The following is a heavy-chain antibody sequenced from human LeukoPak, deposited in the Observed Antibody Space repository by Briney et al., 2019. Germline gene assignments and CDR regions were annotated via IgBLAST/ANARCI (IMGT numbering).Heavy chain of an antibody. CDR1: GFTVTSNY. D-gene: IGHD4-23*01. CDR3: ARDGDTVLTRGYYYYMDV. J-gene: IGHJ6*03. V-gene: IGHV3-21*01. Sequence: GGSLRLSCAASGFTVTSNYMNWVRQAPGKGPEWVSSITSSSSYIYYADSVKGRFTISRDNARNSLYLQMNSLRAEDTALYYCARDGDTVLTRGYYYYMDVWGKGTTVTVSS. CDR2: ITSSSSYI.